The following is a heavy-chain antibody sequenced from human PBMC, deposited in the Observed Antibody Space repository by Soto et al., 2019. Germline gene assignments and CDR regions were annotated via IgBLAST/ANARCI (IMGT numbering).Heavy chain of an antibody. V-gene: IGHV4-31*03. J-gene: IGHJ6*02. CDR1: GGSISSGGYY. CDR3: ARDRYDSSGYYNHYYYYGMDV. CDR2: IYYSGST. Sequence: PSETLSLTCTVSGGSISSGGYYWSWIRQHPGKGLEWIGYIYYSGSTYYNPSLKSRVTISVDTSKNQFSLKLSSVTAADTAVYYCARDRYDSSGYYNHYYYYGMDVWGQGTTVTVSS. D-gene: IGHD3-22*01.